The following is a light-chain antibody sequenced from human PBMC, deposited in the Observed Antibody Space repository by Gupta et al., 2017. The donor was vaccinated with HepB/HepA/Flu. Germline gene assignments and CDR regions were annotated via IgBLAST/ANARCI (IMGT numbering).Light chain of an antibody. CDR3: MQAGHFPHT. CDR1: RSLAHSDGNTY. Sequence: IVMTQSPLSSPVPLGQAASISCKSSRSLAHSDGNTYLSWFHQRPGQPPRLLIHKVSSRVSGVPERFSGRGAETEFTLEISRVEADDVGVYYCMQAGHFPHTFGGGTKVEIK. CDR2: KVS. V-gene: IGKV2-24*01. J-gene: IGKJ4*01.